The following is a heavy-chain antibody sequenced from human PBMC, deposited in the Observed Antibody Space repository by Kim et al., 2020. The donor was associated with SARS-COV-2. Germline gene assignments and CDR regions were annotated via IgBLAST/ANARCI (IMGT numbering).Heavy chain of an antibody. V-gene: IGHV3-23*01. CDR3: RIVATTVFDY. CDR2: SK. J-gene: IGHJ4*02. Sequence: SKYYADAVKGRFTISRDNTKNTLYLQMNSLRAEDTAVYYCRIVATTVFDYWGQGTLVTVSS. D-gene: IGHD5-12*01.